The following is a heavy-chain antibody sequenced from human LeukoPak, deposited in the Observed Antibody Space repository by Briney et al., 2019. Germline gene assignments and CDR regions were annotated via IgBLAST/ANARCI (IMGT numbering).Heavy chain of an antibody. V-gene: IGHV3-7*01. Sequence: GGCLRLSCAASGFTFSIYWMSWVRQAPGKGLEWVANIKQDGSEKYYVDSVKGRFTISRDNAKNSLYLQMNSLRAEDTAVYYCARRAKVYSSSRYYFDYWGQGTLVTVSS. CDR1: GFTFSIYW. J-gene: IGHJ4*02. CDR3: ARRAKVYSSSRYYFDY. CDR2: IKQDGSEK. D-gene: IGHD6-13*01.